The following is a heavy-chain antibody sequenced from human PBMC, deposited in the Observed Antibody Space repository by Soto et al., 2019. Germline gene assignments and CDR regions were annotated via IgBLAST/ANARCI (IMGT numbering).Heavy chain of an antibody. CDR1: GGSISSGGYS. Sequence: KTSETLSLTXAVSGGSISSGGYSWSWIRQPPGKGLEWIGYIYHSGSTYYNPSLKSRVTISVDRSKNQFSLKLSSVTAADTAVYYCARAFLRYGGYFDYWGQGTLVTVSS. CDR3: ARAFLRYGGYFDY. V-gene: IGHV4-30-2*01. J-gene: IGHJ4*02. D-gene: IGHD4-17*01. CDR2: IYHSGST.